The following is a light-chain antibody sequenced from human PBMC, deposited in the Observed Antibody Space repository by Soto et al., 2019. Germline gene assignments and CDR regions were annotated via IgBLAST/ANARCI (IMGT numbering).Light chain of an antibody. CDR1: RSSIGSNT. CDR2: SNN. V-gene: IGLV1-44*01. CDR3: AAWDASLGGFYV. J-gene: IGLJ1*01. Sequence: QSVLTQPPSASGTPGQRVTISCSGSRSSIGSNTVNWYQHRPGTAPKLLIYSNNHRPSGVPDRFSASKTGASASLAISWLQSEDEGDYYCAAWDASLGGFYVFGTGTKLTVL.